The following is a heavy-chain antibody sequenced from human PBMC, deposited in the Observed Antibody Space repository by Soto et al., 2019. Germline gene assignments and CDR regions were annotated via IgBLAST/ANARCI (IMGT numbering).Heavy chain of an antibody. CDR1: GFTCSNYG. J-gene: IGHJ5*02. V-gene: IGHV3-33*01. CDR2: IWYDGSNQ. CDR3: AREAGWRDNWFDP. D-gene: IGHD3-3*01. Sequence: QVQLVESGGGVVQPGRSLRLSCATSGFTCSNYGVHWVRQAPGKGLEWVAVIWYDGSNQKYADSVKGRFTISRDSSKNTVYLQMNSLRAEDTAVYYCAREAGWRDNWFDPWGQGTLVTVSS.